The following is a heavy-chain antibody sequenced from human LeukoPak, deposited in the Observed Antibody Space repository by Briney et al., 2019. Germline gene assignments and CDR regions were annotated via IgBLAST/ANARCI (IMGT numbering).Heavy chain of an antibody. J-gene: IGHJ4*02. CDR2: IYHSGST. D-gene: IGHD2-21*01. CDR1: GYSISSGYY. V-gene: IGHV4-38-2*01. CDR3: ARVPAKTPKSISILYYFDY. Sequence: PSETLSLTCAVSGYSISSGYYWGWIRQPPGKGLEWIGSIYHSGSTYYNPSLKSRVTISVDTSKNQFSLKLSSVTAADTAVYYCARVPAKTPKSISILYYFDYWGQGTLVTVSS.